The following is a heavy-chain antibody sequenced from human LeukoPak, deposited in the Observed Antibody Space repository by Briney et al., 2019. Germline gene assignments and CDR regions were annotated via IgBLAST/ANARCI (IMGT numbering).Heavy chain of an antibody. J-gene: IGHJ6*02. CDR1: GFTFSSYW. D-gene: IGHD1-1*01. Sequence: GGSLRLSCAASGFTFSSYWMSWVRQAPGKGLEWVANMKRDGSEIYYVDSVKGRFTISRDNARNSLYLQMNSLRAEDTAVYYCARERATVYYYYYGMDVWGQGTTVTVSS. CDR2: MKRDGSEI. CDR3: ARERATVYYYYYGMDV. V-gene: IGHV3-7*01.